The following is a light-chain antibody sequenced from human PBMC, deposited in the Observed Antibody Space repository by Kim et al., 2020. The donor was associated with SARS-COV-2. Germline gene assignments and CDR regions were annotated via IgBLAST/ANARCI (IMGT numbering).Light chain of an antibody. CDR2: GSS. J-gene: IGKJ1*01. Sequence: ASVGDRVTITCRASQGINNELAWYQQKPGKVPNLLIYGSSGLQFGVPSLFSGRGSGTDFTLTISSLQPEDVAIYYCQKYNGAPWTFGQGTKVDIK. CDR1: QGINNE. CDR3: QKYNGAPWT. V-gene: IGKV1-27*01.